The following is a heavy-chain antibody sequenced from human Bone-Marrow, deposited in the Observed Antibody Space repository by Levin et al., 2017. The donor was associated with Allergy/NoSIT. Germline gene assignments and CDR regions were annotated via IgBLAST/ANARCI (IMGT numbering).Heavy chain of an antibody. CDR3: ARAPRDYNWPTSDTYRYYYMDV. V-gene: IGHV1-69*01. CDR2: IIPMFGTA. D-gene: IGHD1-20*01. CDR1: GGTFSNSA. Sequence: KISCKASGGTFSNSALSWVRQAPGQGLEWMGAIIPMFGTAHYAQNFQGRVTIIADESMSTAYMELSSLRSDDTAVYYCARAPRDYNWPTSDTYRYYYMDVWGKGTTVTVSS. J-gene: IGHJ6*03.